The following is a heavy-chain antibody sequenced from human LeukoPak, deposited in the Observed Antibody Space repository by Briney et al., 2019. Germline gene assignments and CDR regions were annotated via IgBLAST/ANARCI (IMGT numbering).Heavy chain of an antibody. Sequence: GGSLRLSCKGSGYSFTSNWINWVRQMPGKGLEWMGRIDPSDSYTNYSPSFQGHVTISADKSISTAYLQWSSLKASDTAMYYCARLLSGLAIWGVLDAFDIWGQGTMVTVSS. CDR1: GYSFTSNW. J-gene: IGHJ3*02. CDR2: IDPSDSYT. CDR3: ARLLSGLAIWGVLDAFDI. V-gene: IGHV5-10-1*01. D-gene: IGHD3-10*01.